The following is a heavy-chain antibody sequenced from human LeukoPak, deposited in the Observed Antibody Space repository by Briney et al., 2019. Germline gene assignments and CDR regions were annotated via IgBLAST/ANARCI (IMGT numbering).Heavy chain of an antibody. V-gene: IGHV1-18*01. CDR1: GYTFTSYG. CDR2: ISAYNGNT. J-gene: IGHJ5*01. D-gene: IGHD2-2*02. Sequence: ASVKVSCKASGYTFTSYGISWVRQAPGQGLEWMGWISAYNGNTNYAQKLQGRVTMTTDTSTSTAYMELRSLRSDDTAVYYCARGLVPAAICWWFDSWGQGSLVTVSS. CDR3: ARGLVPAAICWWFDS.